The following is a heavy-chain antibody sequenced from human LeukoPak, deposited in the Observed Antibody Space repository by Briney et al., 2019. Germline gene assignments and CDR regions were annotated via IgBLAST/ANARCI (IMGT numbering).Heavy chain of an antibody. CDR1: GYTFTSYG. CDR2: ISAYNGNT. D-gene: IGHD6-13*01. J-gene: IGHJ6*02. Sequence: GASVKVSCKASGYTFTSYGISWVRQAPGQGLEWMGWISAYNGNTNYAQKLQGRVTMTTDTSTSTAYMELRSLRSDATAVYYCARVPRAYSSSWYGMDVWGQGTTVTVSS. V-gene: IGHV1-18*01. CDR3: ARVPRAYSSSWYGMDV.